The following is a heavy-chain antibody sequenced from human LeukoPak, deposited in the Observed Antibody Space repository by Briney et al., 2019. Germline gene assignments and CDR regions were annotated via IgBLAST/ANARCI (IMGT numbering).Heavy chain of an antibody. J-gene: IGHJ6*03. V-gene: IGHV3-23*01. CDR1: GFTFSSYA. Sequence: LSGGSLRLSCAASGFTFSSYAMTWVRQAPGKGLEWVSVITGSGDSTYYADSVKGRFTISRDNSKNTLYLQMKSLGAEDTALYYCAKDSTHDYFYNYMDAWGKGTTVTVTS. CDR2: ITGSGDST. D-gene: IGHD5/OR15-5a*01. CDR3: AKDSTHDYFYNYMDA.